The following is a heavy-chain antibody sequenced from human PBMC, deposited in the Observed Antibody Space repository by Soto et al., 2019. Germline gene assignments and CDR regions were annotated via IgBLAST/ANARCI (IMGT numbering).Heavy chain of an antibody. CDR3: AGSRRETSGTTSFDY. Sequence: PGGSLRLSCAASGFTVSSNSMNWVRQAPGKGLEWVSVVYGGGSAYYADSVKGRFTISRDNSKNTLYLQMSSLRAEDTAVYYCAGSRRETSGTTSFDYWGQGALVTVSS. D-gene: IGHD1-1*01. J-gene: IGHJ4*02. CDR2: VYGGGSA. CDR1: GFTVSSNS. V-gene: IGHV3-66*01.